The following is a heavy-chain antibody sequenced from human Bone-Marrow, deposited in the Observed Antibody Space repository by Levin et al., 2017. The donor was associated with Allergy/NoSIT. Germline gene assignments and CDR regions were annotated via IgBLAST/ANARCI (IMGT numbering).Heavy chain of an antibody. J-gene: IGHJ4*02. CDR2: ISSSAKTI. CDR3: ARGTWFGELLSYDFDY. CDR1: GFTFSDYY. Sequence: GGSLRLSCAASGFTFSDYYMNWIRQAPGKGLEWVSKISSSAKTIYYADSVKGRFTISRDNAKNSLYLQMDSLRAEDTAVYFCARGTWFGELLSYDFDYWGQGTLVTVSA. V-gene: IGHV3-11*01. D-gene: IGHD3-10*01.